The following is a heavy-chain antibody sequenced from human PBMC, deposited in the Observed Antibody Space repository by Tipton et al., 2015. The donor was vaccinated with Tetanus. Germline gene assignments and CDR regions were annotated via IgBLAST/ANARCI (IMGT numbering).Heavy chain of an antibody. V-gene: IGHV4-39*07. J-gene: IGHJ4*02. CDR1: GGSISSSSYY. CDR2: IYYSGST. Sequence: VKPSETLSLTCTVSGGSISSSSYYWGWIRQPPGKGLEWIGSIYYSGSTNYNPSLKSRVTISVDTSKNQFSLKLSSVTAADTAVYYCARAFTYYDFWSGYDYWGQGTLVTVSS. CDR3: ARAFTYYDFWSGYDY. D-gene: IGHD3-3*01.